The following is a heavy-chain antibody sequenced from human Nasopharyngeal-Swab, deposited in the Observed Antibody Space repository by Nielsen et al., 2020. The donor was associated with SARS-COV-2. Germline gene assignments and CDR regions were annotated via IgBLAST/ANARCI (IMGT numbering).Heavy chain of an antibody. V-gene: IGHV3-53*01. CDR1: GFTVSSNY. CDR3: ARGSVDYYYGMDV. Sequence: GGSLRLSCAPSGFTVSSNYMSWVRQAPGKGLEWVSVIYSGGSTYYADSVKGRFTISRDNSKNTLYLQMNSLRAEDTAVYYCARGSVDYYYGMDVWGQGTTVTVSS. J-gene: IGHJ6*02. CDR2: IYSGGST.